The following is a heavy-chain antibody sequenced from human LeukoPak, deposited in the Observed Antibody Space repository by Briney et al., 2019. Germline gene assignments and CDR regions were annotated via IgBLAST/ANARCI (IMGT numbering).Heavy chain of an antibody. CDR2: ISGSGGST. J-gene: IGHJ4*02. CDR3: AKDLWSGPFGELSPVGY. CDR1: GFTFSSYA. Sequence: GGSLRLPCAASGFTFSSYAMSWVRQAPGKGLEWVSAISGSGGSTYYADSVKGRFTISRDNSKNTLYLQMNSLRAEDTAVYYCAKDLWSGPFGELSPVGYWGQGTLVTVSS. V-gene: IGHV3-23*01. D-gene: IGHD3-10*01.